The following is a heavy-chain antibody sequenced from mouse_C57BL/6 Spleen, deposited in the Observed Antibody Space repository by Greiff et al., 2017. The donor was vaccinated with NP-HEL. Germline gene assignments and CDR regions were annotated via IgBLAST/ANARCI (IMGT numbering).Heavy chain of an antibody. CDR3: AREGCERDLDY. CDR1: GYSITSGYY. CDR2: ISYDGSN. V-gene: IGHV3-6*01. D-gene: IGHD3-3*01. Sequence: EVQLQESGPGLVKPSQSLSLTCSVTGYSITSGYYWNWIRQFPGNKLEWMGYISYDGSNNYNPSLKNRISITRDTSKNQFFLKLNSVTTEDTATYYCAREGCERDLDYWGQGTTLTVSS. J-gene: IGHJ2*01.